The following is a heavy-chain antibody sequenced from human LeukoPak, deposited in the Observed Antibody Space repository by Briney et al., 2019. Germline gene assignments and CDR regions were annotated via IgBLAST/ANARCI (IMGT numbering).Heavy chain of an antibody. D-gene: IGHD6-13*01. CDR1: GGSFSGYY. CDR3: ARRRAAAGPDY. CDR2: INHSVIT. J-gene: IGHJ4*02. Sequence: SETLSLTCAVYGGSFSGYYWSLIRQPPGKGLEWIGEINHSVITNYNPSLKSRVTISVDTSKNQFSLKLSSVTAADTAVYYCARRRAAAGPDYWGQGTLVTVSS. V-gene: IGHV4-34*01.